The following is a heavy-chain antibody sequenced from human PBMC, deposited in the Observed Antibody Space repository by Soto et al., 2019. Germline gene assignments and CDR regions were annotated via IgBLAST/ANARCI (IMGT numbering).Heavy chain of an antibody. V-gene: IGHV1-69*05. D-gene: IGHD3-22*01. CDR1: GGTFSSYA. CDR2: IIPMFGTT. CDR3: ARDHPEKIVVASKYYYGMDV. J-gene: IGHJ6*02. Sequence: QVQLVQSGTEAKKPGSSVTVSCKAFGGTFSSYAISWVQQAPGQGPEWMGAIIPMFGTTNYAQKFQDRVTITSDESTSTAYMELSSLRSEDTAVYYCARDHPEKIVVASKYYYGMDVWGQGTTVTVSS.